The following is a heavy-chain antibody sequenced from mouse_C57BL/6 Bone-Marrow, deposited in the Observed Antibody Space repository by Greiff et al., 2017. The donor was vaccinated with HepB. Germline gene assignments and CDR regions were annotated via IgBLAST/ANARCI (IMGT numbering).Heavy chain of an antibody. V-gene: IGHV3-6*01. CDR1: GYSITSGYY. D-gene: IGHD1-1*01. CDR3: ARSWAMDY. Sequence: EVKLQESGPGLVKPSQSLSLTCSVTGYSITSGYYWNWIRQFPGNKLEWMGYISDDGSNNYNPSLKNRISITRDTSKNQFFLKLNSVTTEDTATYYCARSWAMDYWGQGTSVTVSS. J-gene: IGHJ4*01. CDR2: ISDDGSN.